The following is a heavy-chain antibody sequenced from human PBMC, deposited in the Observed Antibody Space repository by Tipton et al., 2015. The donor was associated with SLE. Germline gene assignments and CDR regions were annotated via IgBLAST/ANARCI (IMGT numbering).Heavy chain of an antibody. CDR1: GFTFSTYA. CDR3: TSSGYSNYPHGAFDI. V-gene: IGHV3-23*01. J-gene: IGHJ3*02. Sequence: SLRLSCAASGFTFSTYAMNWVRQAPGKGLEWVSYISGSGDTTYYADSVKGRFTISRDNSKNTLYLQMNSLRAEDTAVYYCTSSGYSNYPHGAFDIWDEGTMVTVSS. CDR2: ISGSGDTT. D-gene: IGHD4-11*01.